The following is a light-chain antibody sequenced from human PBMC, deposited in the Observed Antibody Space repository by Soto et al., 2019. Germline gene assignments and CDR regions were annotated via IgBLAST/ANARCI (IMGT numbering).Light chain of an antibody. CDR1: QSLLYNNTYNY. J-gene: IGKJ5*01. Sequence: DIGVTQSPLSLSVTPGEPASISCRSSQSLLYNNTYNYLDWYVQKPGQSPQLLIYFGSNRAPGVPDRFSGSGSGTDFTLKINRVEAEDVGTYYCMQALQSLTFGQGTRLEIK. CDR2: FGS. CDR3: MQALQSLT. V-gene: IGKV2-28*01.